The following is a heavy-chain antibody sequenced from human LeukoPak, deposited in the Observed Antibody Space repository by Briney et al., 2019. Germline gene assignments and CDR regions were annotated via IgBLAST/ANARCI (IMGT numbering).Heavy chain of an antibody. Sequence: PSETLSLTCTVSGGSITSSYWSWIRQPPGKGLEWLGYISYSGGTNYNPSLKSRVTISLDTSKNQLSPKQTSVTDSDTTVYDVARDGPQWTSFGPWGQGTLVTVSS. J-gene: IGHJ5*02. D-gene: IGHD2-8*01. V-gene: IGHV4-59*01. CDR1: GGSITSSY. CDR3: ARDGPQWTSFGP. CDR2: ISYSGGT.